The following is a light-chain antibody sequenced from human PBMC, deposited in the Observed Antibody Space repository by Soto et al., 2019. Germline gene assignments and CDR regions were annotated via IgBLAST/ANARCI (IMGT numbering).Light chain of an antibody. CDR3: QQYGSSPRIT. J-gene: IGKJ5*01. Sequence: ETVLTQSPGTLSLSPGEIATLSCSASQSVSNNYLAWFRQKPGQAPRLPIYGASSRATGIPDRFSGSGSGTDFTLTISRLEPEDFAVYYCQQYGSSPRITFGQGTRLEIK. CDR2: GAS. V-gene: IGKV3-20*01. CDR1: QSVSNNY.